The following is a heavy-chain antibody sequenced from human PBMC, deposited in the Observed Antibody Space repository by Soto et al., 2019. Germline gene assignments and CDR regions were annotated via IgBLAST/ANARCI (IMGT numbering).Heavy chain of an antibody. V-gene: IGHV1-69*02. D-gene: IGHD3-10*01. J-gene: IGHJ1*01. Sequence: QVQLVQSGAEVKKPGSSVKVSCKASGGTFSSYTISWVRQAPGQGLEWMGRIIPILGIANYAQKFQGRVTITADKSTSTAYMELSSLRSEDTAVYYCVEAFGEFHQYFQHWGQGTLVTVSS. CDR1: GGTFSSYT. CDR3: VEAFGEFHQYFQH. CDR2: IIPILGIA.